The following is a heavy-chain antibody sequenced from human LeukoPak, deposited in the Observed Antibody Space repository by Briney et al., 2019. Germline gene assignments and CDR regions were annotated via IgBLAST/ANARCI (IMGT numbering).Heavy chain of an antibody. D-gene: IGHD3-22*01. CDR1: GGSFSGYY. J-gene: IGHJ4*02. V-gene: IGHV4-34*01. Sequence: PSETLSLTCAVYGGSFSGYYWTWIRQPPGKGPEGIGEINYSGRTNYNPSLKSRVTISVDTSRNQFSLKVSSVTAADTAVYYCARGPSERYYESSGYYYFDYWGQGTLVTVSS. CDR2: INYSGRT. CDR3: ARGPSERYYESSGYYYFDY.